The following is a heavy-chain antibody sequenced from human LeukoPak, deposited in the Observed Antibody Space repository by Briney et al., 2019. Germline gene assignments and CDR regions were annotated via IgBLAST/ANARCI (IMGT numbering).Heavy chain of an antibody. CDR3: AREYYDSSGYYYHDAFDI. D-gene: IGHD3-22*01. CDR2: INPNSGGT. CDR1: GYTFTGYY. Sequence: ASVKVSCKASGYTFTGYYMHWVRQAPGQGLEWMGRINPNSGGTNYAQKFQDRVTMTRDTSISTAYMELSRLRSDDTAVYYCAREYYDSSGYYYHDAFDIWGQGTMVTVSS. J-gene: IGHJ3*02. V-gene: IGHV1-2*06.